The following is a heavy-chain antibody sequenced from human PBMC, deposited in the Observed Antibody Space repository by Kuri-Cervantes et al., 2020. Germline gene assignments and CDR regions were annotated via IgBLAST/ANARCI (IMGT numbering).Heavy chain of an antibody. D-gene: IGHD3-10*01. V-gene: IGHV3-30*02. CDR2: IRYDGSNK. Sequence: GGSLRLSCAASGFTFSSYGMHWVRQAPGKGLGWVAFIRYDGSNKYYADSVKGRFTISRDNSKNTLYLQMNSLRAEDTAVYYCYGVDAFDIWGQGTMVTVSS. J-gene: IGHJ3*02. CDR3: YGVDAFDI. CDR1: GFTFSSYG.